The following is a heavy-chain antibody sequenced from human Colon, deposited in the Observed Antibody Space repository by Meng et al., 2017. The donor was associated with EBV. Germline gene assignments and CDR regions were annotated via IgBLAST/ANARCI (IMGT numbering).Heavy chain of an antibody. D-gene: IGHD5-24*01. J-gene: IGHJ4*02. CDR3: ARGNAYNAPSFDY. CDR1: GASISRNNW. V-gene: IGHV4-4*03. CDR2: IYHGGNT. Sequence: QSEPMEPRPGLVEPPGTLSLTCAVSGASISRNNWWSWVRQPPGKGLGWIGEIYHGGNTNYNPSLKSRVTISVDRSNDQFSLSLSSVTAADTAVYYCARGNAYNAPSFDYWGQGTLVTVSS.